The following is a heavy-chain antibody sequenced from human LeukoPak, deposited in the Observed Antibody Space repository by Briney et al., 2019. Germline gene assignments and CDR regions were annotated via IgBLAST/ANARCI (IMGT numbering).Heavy chain of an antibody. CDR2: ISSSSSYI. CDR1: GFTFSSYA. J-gene: IGHJ5*02. D-gene: IGHD6-13*01. CDR3: ARDGTLVDP. Sequence: GGSLRLSCAASGFTFSSYAMSWVRQAPGKGLEWVSSISSSSSYIYYADSVKGRFTISRDNAKNSLYLQMNSLRAEDTAVYYCARDGTLVDPWGQGTLVTVSS. V-gene: IGHV3-21*01.